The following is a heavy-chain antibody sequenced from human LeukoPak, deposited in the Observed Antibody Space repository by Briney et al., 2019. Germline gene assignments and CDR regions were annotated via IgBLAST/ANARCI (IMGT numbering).Heavy chain of an antibody. J-gene: IGHJ4*02. CDR3: AKDMHDYGDYYFDY. CDR2: ISWNSGSI. D-gene: IGHD4-17*01. Sequence: GGSLRLSCAASGFTFDDYAMHWVRQAPGMGLEWVSGISWNSGSIGYADSVKGRFTISRDNAKNSLYLQMNSLRAEDTALYYCAKDMHDYGDYYFDYWGQGTLVTVSS. V-gene: IGHV3-9*01. CDR1: GFTFDDYA.